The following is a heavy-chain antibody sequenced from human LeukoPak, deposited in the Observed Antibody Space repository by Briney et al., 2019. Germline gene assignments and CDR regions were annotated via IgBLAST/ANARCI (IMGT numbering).Heavy chain of an antibody. CDR1: GFTFSSYW. D-gene: IGHD6-13*01. CDR2: IKQDGSEK. J-gene: IGHJ6*03. Sequence: GGSLRLSCAASGFTFSSYWMSWVRQAPGKGLEWVANIKQDGSEKYYVDSVKGRFTISRDNAKNSLYLQMNSLRAEDTAAYYCARVGGDYSSSWYGDYYYYMDVWGKGTTVTVSS. CDR3: ARVGGDYSSSWYGDYYYYMDV. V-gene: IGHV3-7*01.